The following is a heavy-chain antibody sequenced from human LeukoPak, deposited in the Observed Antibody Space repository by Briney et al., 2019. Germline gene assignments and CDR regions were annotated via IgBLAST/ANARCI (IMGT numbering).Heavy chain of an antibody. D-gene: IGHD3-16*02. CDR3: AREGYDYVWGSYRPDTYYFDY. Sequence: GGSLRLSCAASGFTFSSYSMNWVRQAPGKGLEWVSSISSSSSYIYYADSVKGRFTISRDNAKNSLYLQMNSLRAEDTAVYYCAREGYDYVWGSYRPDTYYFDYWAREPWSPSPQ. CDR1: GFTFSSYS. V-gene: IGHV3-21*01. J-gene: IGHJ4*02. CDR2: ISSSSSYI.